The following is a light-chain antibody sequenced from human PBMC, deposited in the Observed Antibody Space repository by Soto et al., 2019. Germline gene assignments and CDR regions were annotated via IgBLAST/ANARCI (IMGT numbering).Light chain of an antibody. CDR2: LGS. CDR3: MQALQTPPT. V-gene: IGKV2-28*01. J-gene: IGKJ1*01. Sequence: DIVMPQSPLSLPVTPGEPASISCRSSQSLLHSNGYNYLDWYLQKPGQSPQLLIYLGSNRASGVPDRFSGSGSGTDFTLRISRMEAEDVGVYYCMQALQTPPTFGQGTKVDI. CDR1: QSLLHSNGYNY.